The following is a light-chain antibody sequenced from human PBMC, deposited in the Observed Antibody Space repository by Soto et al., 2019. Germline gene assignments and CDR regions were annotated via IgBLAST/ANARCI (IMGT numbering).Light chain of an antibody. J-gene: IGKJ1*01. Sequence: DIVMTQSPDSLAVPLGERATINCKSSQSVLYSSNNKNYLAWYQQKPGQPPKLLIYWASTRESGVPDRFSGSGSGTDFTLTISSLQAEDVAVYYCQQYYSTLWTFGQGTKVEI. CDR1: QSVLYSSNNKNY. V-gene: IGKV4-1*01. CDR3: QQYYSTLWT. CDR2: WAS.